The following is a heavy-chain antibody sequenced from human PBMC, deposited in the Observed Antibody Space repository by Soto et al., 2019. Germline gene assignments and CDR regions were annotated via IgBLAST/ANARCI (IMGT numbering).Heavy chain of an antibody. V-gene: IGHV4-30-4*01. CDR1: GGSINTINKY. CDR2: ISYSGST. D-gene: IGHD6-6*01. J-gene: IGHJ5*02. CDR3: AREEAARIERWFDP. Sequence: SETLSLTCTVSGGSINTINKYWIWIRHPPGKGLEWIGFISYSGSTYYNPSLMSRLTISLDTSTNRFSLKLTSVTAADTAVYYCAREEAARIERWFDPWGQGTLVTVSS.